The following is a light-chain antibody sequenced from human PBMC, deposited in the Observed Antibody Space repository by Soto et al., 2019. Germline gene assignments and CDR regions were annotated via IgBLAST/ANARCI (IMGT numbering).Light chain of an antibody. CDR1: SSDVGGYNY. Sequence: QSVLTQPASVSGSPGQSITISCTGTSSDVGGYNYVSWYQQHPGKAPKLMIYEVSNRPSGVSNRFSGSKSGNTASLTISGLQAEDEADYYCSSYTSSSTIAVFGGGTQLTVL. J-gene: IGLJ7*01. V-gene: IGLV2-14*01. CDR3: SSYTSSSTIAV. CDR2: EVS.